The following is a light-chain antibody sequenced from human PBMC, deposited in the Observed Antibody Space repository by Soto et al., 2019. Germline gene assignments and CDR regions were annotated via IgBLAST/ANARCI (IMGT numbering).Light chain of an antibody. J-gene: IGKJ1*01. CDR2: AAS. CDR3: QQSYSAPRT. CDR1: QSISSY. V-gene: IGKV1-39*01. Sequence: DIKMNNSPSSLSATVGDRVTITCRASQSISSYLNWYQQKPGKAPKLLIYAASSLQSGVPSRLSGSGSGTDFTLTINSLQPEDFATYYCQQSYSAPRTFGQGTMVDIK.